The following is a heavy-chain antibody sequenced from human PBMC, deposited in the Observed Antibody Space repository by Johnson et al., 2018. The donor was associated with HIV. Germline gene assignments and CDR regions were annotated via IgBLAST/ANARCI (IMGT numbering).Heavy chain of an antibody. CDR3: ATGLVGATGAFDI. CDR1: GFTVSSNY. CDR2: IYSGGST. D-gene: IGHD1-26*01. V-gene: IGHV3-53*01. J-gene: IGHJ3*02. Sequence: VQLVESGGGLIQPGGSLSLSCAASGFTVSSNYMSWVRQAPGKGLEWVSVIYSGGSTYYADSVKGRFTISRDNSKNTLYLQMNSLRAEDTAVYYCATGLVGATGAFDIWDQGTMVTVSS.